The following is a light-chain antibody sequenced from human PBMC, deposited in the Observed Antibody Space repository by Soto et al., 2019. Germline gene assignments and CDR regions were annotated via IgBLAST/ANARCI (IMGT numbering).Light chain of an antibody. V-gene: IGLV2-23*01. Sequence: QSALTQPASVSGSPGQSITISCTGTSSDVGSYNLVSWYQQHPGKAPKLMIYEGSKRPSGVSNRFSGSKSGNTASLTISGLQAEDAADYYCCSNAGSRGYVFGTGTKLTVL. J-gene: IGLJ1*01. CDR2: EGS. CDR3: CSNAGSRGYV. CDR1: SSDVGSYNL.